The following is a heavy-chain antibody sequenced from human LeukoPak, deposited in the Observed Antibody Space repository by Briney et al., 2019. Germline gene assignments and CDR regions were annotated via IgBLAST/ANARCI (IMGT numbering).Heavy chain of an antibody. CDR2: ISYDGSNK. J-gene: IGHJ5*02. D-gene: IGHD3-10*01. CDR3: AKDKHIGVRGGTRTNWFDP. Sequence: PGGSLRLSWAASGLTFSSYGMHWVRQAPHTGLDRVAVISYDGSNKYYADSVKGRFTISRDNSKNTLYLQMNSLRAEDTAVYYCAKDKHIGVRGGTRTNWFDPWGQGTLVTVSS. CDR1: GLTFSSYG. V-gene: IGHV3-30*18.